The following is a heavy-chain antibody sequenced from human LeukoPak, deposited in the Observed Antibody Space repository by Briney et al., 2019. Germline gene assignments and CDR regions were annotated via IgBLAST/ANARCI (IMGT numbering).Heavy chain of an antibody. J-gene: IGHJ4*02. D-gene: IGHD2-15*01. V-gene: IGHV4-59*02. CDR2: IYYSGST. CDR1: GGSVSTYY. CDR3: ASTSGYCSSGNGYSVFDY. Sequence: SETLTLTCTVSGGSVSTYYWSWIRQPPGKGLEWIGYIYYSGSTNYNPSLKSRLTISVDTSNNQFSLKLSSVTAADTAVYYCASTSGYCSSGNGYSVFDYWGQGTLVTVSS.